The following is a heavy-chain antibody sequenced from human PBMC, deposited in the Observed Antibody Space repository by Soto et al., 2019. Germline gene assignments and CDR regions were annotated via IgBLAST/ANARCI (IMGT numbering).Heavy chain of an antibody. CDR2: IKYDGSAK. Sequence: ESGGGLVQPGGSLRLSCAASGFTFSDYWMSWVRQAPGKGLECVASIKYDGSAKYYVDSVKGRFTISRDNAKNSFYLQMNSLRVEDTAVYYCARRNLFEYWGQGTLVTVSS. D-gene: IGHD1-1*01. CDR3: ARRNLFEY. CDR1: GFTFSDYW. V-gene: IGHV3-7*01. J-gene: IGHJ4*02.